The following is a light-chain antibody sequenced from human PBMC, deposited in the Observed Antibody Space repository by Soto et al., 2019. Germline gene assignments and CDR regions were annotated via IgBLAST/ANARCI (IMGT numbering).Light chain of an antibody. CDR1: QSVSIH. CDR2: DTS. J-gene: IGKJ5*01. V-gene: IGKV3-11*01. Sequence: ETVMTQSPGTLSVSLGERATLSCRASQSVSIHLAWYQQKPGQAPRLLIYDTSTRATGIPARFSGSGSGTDFTLTISSLEPEDFAVYYCQQRSNWRGTFGQGTRLEIK. CDR3: QQRSNWRGT.